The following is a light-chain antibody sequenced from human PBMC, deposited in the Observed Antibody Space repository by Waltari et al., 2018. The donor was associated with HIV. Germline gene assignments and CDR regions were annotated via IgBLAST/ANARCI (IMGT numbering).Light chain of an antibody. CDR1: QSVSSSY. Sequence: EIVLTQSPGTLSLSPGERATLPCRASQSVSSSYLAWYQQKPGQAPRLLIYGASSRATGIPDWFSGSGSGTDFTLTSSRLEPEDFAVYYCQQYGSSPRTFGQGTKVEIK. V-gene: IGKV3-20*01. J-gene: IGKJ1*01. CDR2: GAS. CDR3: QQYGSSPRT.